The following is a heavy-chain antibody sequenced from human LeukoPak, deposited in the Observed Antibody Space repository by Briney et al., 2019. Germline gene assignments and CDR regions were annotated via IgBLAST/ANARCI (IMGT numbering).Heavy chain of an antibody. J-gene: IGHJ3*02. CDR1: GFTFSDYW. Sequence: GGSLRLSYAASGFTFSDYWMHWVRQAPGKGLVWVSRIDLAGEYTTYADSVKGRFTISRDNAKNTLYLQMNSLRAEDTAVYYCASGNSHAFDIWGQGTMVTVFS. CDR2: IDLAGEYT. CDR3: ASGNSHAFDI. V-gene: IGHV3-74*01.